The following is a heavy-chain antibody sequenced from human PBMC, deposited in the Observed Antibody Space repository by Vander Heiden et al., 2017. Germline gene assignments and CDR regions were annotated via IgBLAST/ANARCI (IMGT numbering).Heavy chain of an antibody. V-gene: IGHV3-74*01. CDR2: INSDGSST. J-gene: IGHJ6*02. CDR1: GFTVSSYW. Sequence: EVQLVESGGGLVQPGGSLRLSCAASGFTVSSYWMHWVRPAPGKGLVWVSRINSDGSSTSYADSVKGRFTISRDNAKNTLYLQRNSLRAEDTAVYYCANLGGLEQLVYLKTRDVWGQGTTVTVSS. CDR3: ANLGGLEQLVYLKTRDV. D-gene: IGHD6-6*01.